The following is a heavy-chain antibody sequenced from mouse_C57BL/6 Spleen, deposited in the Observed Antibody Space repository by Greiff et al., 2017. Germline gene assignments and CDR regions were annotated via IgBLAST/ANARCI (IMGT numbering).Heavy chain of an antibody. D-gene: IGHD1-1*02. Sequence: VKLQESGAELVKPGASVKISCKASGYAFSSYWMNWVKQRPGKGLEWIGQIYPGDGDTNYNGKFKGKATLTADKSSSTAYMQLSSLTSEDSAVYFCARGRGGNWFAYWGQGTLVTVSA. J-gene: IGHJ3*01. CDR3: ARGRGGNWFAY. CDR1: GYAFSSYW. V-gene: IGHV1-80*01. CDR2: IYPGDGDT.